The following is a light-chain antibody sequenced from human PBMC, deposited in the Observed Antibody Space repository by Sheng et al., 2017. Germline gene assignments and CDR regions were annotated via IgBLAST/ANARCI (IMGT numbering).Light chain of an antibody. Sequence: NFMLTQPHSVSGSPGKTVTISCTRSSGVISHYYVHWYQQRPGSSLTTLIFEDTQRPSGVSDRFSGSIDSSSNSASLTISGLKTEDEADYYCQSYDNFQGVLFGGGTKLTVL. J-gene: IGLJ2*01. CDR3: QSYDNFQGVL. CDR2: EDT. V-gene: IGLV6-57*01. CDR1: SGVISHYY.